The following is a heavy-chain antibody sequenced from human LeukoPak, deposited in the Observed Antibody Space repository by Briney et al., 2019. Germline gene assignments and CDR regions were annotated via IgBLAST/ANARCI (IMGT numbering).Heavy chain of an antibody. Sequence: SETLSLTCTVSGGSISSYYWSWIRQPPGKGLEWIGYMYNSGTTNYNPSLKGRVTISIDTSKNQFSLKVSSVTAADTAVYYCARVPHFGDYGWFDPWGQGTLVTVSS. J-gene: IGHJ5*02. CDR2: MYNSGTT. CDR1: GGSISSYY. V-gene: IGHV4-59*01. D-gene: IGHD4-17*01. CDR3: ARVPHFGDYGWFDP.